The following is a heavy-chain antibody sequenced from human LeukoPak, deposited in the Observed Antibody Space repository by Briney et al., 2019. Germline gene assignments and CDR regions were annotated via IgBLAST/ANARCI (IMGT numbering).Heavy chain of an antibody. J-gene: IGHJ6*02. CDR1: GFTFSDYY. D-gene: IGHD2-15*01. CDR2: ISSSGSTI. CDR3: ARDLRYCSGGSCYYYGMDV. Sequence: GGSLRLSCAASGFTFSDYYMSWIRQAPGKGLEWVSYISSSGSTIYYADSVKGRFTIPRDNAKNSLYLQMNSLRAEDTAVYYCARDLRYCSGGSCYYYGMDVWGQGTTVTVSS. V-gene: IGHV3-11*01.